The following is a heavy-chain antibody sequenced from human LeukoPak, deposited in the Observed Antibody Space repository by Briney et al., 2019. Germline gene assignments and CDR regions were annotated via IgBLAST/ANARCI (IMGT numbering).Heavy chain of an antibody. Sequence: SETLSLTCTVSGGSISSYYWSWIRQPAGKGLQWIGRIYTSGSTNYNPSLKSRVTMSVDTSKNQFSLKLSSVTAADTAVYYCARESGYPPYYYYYYVDVWGKGTTVTVSS. V-gene: IGHV4-4*07. J-gene: IGHJ6*03. CDR1: GGSISSYY. D-gene: IGHD3-3*01. CDR3: ARESGYPPYYYYYYVDV. CDR2: IYTSGST.